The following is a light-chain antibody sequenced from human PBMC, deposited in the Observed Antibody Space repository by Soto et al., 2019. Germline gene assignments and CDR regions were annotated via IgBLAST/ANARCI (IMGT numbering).Light chain of an antibody. CDR2: DAS. V-gene: IGKV1-5*01. J-gene: IGKJ1*01. CDR3: QQYNSYSGT. CDR1: QSISSW. Sequence: DIQMTQSTSTLSASVGDRVTITCRASQSISSWLAWYQQKPGKAPKLLIYDASSLESGVPSRFSGSGSGTEFTLTISSLQHDDFATYYCQQYNSYSGTFGQGTKLDIK.